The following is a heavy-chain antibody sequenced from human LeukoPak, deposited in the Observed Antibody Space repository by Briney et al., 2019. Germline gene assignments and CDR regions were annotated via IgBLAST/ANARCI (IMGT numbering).Heavy chain of an antibody. J-gene: IGHJ3*02. CDR3: ARDRGSGSTGAFDI. V-gene: IGHV3-21*01. D-gene: IGHD1-26*01. CDR2: ISSSSSYI. Sequence: GGSLRLSCAASGFTFSSYSVNWVRQAPGKGLEWVSSISSSSSYIYYADSVKGRFTISRDNAKNSLYVQMNSLRAEDTAVYYCARDRGSGSTGAFDIWGQGTMVTVSS. CDR1: GFTFSSYS.